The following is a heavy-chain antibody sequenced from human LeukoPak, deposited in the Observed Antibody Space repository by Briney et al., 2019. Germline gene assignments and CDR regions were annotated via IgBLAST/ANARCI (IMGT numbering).Heavy chain of an antibody. Sequence: GGSLRLSCAASGITLSVYWMSWVRQAPGKGLEWVANIKQDGSEKYYRDSVQGRFTISRDSAKNSLYLQMNSLRAEDTAVYYCARSGSGYFDYWGQGSLVTVSS. V-gene: IGHV3-7*01. CDR3: ARSGSGYFDY. CDR1: GITLSVYW. J-gene: IGHJ4*02. CDR2: IKQDGSEK.